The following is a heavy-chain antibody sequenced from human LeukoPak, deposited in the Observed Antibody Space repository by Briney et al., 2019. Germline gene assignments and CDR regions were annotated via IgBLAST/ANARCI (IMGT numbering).Heavy chain of an antibody. J-gene: IGHJ4*02. CDR1: GFPFSSYA. CDR3: AKVTAWYSSSWYLAN. CDR2: IGGSGGRT. V-gene: IGHV3-23*01. Sequence: GGSLRLSCAASGFPFSSYAMTWVRQAPGKGLEWVSAIGGSGGRTYYADSVKGRFTISGDNFKNTLFLQMNSLRAEDTAVYHCAKVTAWYSSSWYLANWGQGTLVTVSS. D-gene: IGHD6-13*01.